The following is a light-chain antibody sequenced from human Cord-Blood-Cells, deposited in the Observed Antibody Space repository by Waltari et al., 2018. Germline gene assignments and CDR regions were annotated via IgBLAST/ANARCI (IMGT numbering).Light chain of an antibody. Sequence: SYVLTQPPSVSVAPGKTARITRGGNNIGRKSWHWYQQKPGQAPVLVIYYDSDPPSGIPERFSGSNSGNTATLTISRVEAGDEADYYCQVWDSSSDHWVFGGGTKLTVL. V-gene: IGLV3-21*04. CDR3: QVWDSSSDHWV. CDR1: NIGRKS. CDR2: YDS. J-gene: IGLJ3*02.